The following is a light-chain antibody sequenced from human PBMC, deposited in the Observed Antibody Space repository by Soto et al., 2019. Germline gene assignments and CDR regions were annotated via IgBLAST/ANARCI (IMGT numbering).Light chain of an antibody. CDR2: DVT. CDR3: CSYAGSRTCYV. CDR1: SSDVGDYNY. J-gene: IGLJ1*01. Sequence: QSVLTQPRSVSGSPGQSVTISCTGTSSDVGDYNYVSWYQQHPGKAPKLMIYDVTKRPSGVPNRFSGSKSGNTASLTISGLQAEDEADYYCCSYAGSRTCYVFGTGNKLTVL. V-gene: IGLV2-11*01.